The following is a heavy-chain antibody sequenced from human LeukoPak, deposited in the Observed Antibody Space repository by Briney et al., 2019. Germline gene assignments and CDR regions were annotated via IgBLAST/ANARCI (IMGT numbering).Heavy chain of an antibody. J-gene: IGHJ4*02. D-gene: IGHD6-19*01. V-gene: IGHV4-4*07. Sequence: SETLSLTCTVSCGSISTYYGSWIRQPAGKGLEWIGRSYTSGSSNYNPSLKSRVTISVDKSNNQFSLKLSSVTAADTAVYYCASRSVSGFDYWGQGTLVTVSS. CDR3: ASRSVSGFDY. CDR2: SYTSGSS. CDR1: CGSISTYY.